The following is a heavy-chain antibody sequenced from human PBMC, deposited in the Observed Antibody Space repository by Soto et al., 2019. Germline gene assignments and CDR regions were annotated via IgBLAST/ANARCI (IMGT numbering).Heavy chain of an antibody. CDR2: INPSGGST. Sequence: QVQLVQSGAEVKKPGASVKVSCKASGYTFTSYYMHWVRQAPGQGLEWMGIINPSGGSTSYAQKCRGRVTMTRDTSTSTVYMELSSLRSEDTAVYYCACIAARGDAFDIWGQGTMVTVSS. J-gene: IGHJ3*02. D-gene: IGHD6-6*01. V-gene: IGHV1-46*01. CDR3: ACIAARGDAFDI. CDR1: GYTFTSYY.